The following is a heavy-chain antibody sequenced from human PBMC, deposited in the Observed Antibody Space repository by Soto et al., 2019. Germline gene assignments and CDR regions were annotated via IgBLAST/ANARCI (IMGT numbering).Heavy chain of an antibody. J-gene: IGHJ5*02. D-gene: IGHD2-2*01. CDR2: ISSSSSYI. CDR1: GFYLSSYS. V-gene: IGHV3-21*01. Sequence: GWLSVSWAASGFYLSSYSMNLVRQAPVKGLEWVSSISSSSSYIYYADSVKGRFNISRDNAKNSLYMQMRSMRAEDTAVYYCAGYCSSTSCSPYNWFDPWGQGTLVTV. CDR3: AGYCSSTSCSPYNWFDP.